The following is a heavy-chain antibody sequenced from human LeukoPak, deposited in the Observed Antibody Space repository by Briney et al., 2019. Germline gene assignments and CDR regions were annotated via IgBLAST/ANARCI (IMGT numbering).Heavy chain of an antibody. V-gene: IGHV3-23*01. CDR3: AKDVYNWNFYFDY. CDR1: GLTFSSYA. D-gene: IGHD1-7*01. Sequence: GGSLRLSCAASGLTFSSYAMGWVRQAPGKGLEWVSAISASGYSTYYADSVKGRFTISRDNSKKTLYLQMNSLRAEDTAIFYCAKDVYNWNFYFDYWGQGTLVTVSS. CDR2: ISASGYST. J-gene: IGHJ4*02.